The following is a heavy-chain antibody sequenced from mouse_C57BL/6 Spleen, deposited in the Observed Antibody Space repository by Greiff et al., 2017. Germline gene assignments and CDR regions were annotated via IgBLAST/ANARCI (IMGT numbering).Heavy chain of an antibody. CDR3: ARYDYDGEFAY. D-gene: IGHD2-4*01. Sequence: EVQGVESGGGLVKPGGSLKLSCAASGFTFSDYGMHWVRQAPEKGLEWVAYISSGSSTIYYADTVKGRCTISRDNAKNTLFLQMTSLRSEDTAMYYCARYDYDGEFAYWGQGTLVTVSA. J-gene: IGHJ3*01. CDR2: ISSGSSTI. V-gene: IGHV5-17*01. CDR1: GFTFSDYG.